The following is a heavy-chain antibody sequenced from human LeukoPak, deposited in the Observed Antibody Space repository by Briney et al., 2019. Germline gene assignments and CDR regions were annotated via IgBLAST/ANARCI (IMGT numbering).Heavy chain of an antibody. V-gene: IGHV1-24*01. CDR1: GYTLTELS. CDR3: ATWGKYYYGSGSFYGMDV. D-gene: IGHD3-10*01. J-gene: IGHJ6*02. CDR2: FDPEDGET. Sequence: ASVKVSCKVSGYTLTELSMHWVRQAPGKGLEWMGGFDPEDGETIYAQKFQGRVTMTEDTSTDTAYMELSSLRSEDTAVYYCATWGKYYYGSGSFYGMDVWGQGTTVTVSS.